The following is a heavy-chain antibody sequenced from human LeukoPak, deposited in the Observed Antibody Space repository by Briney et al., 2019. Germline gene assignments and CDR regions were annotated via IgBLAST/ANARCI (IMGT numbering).Heavy chain of an antibody. Sequence: GGSLRLSCAASGFTVSGNYMSWVRQAPGKGLEWVSVIYSGGSTYYADSVKGRFTISRDNSKNTLYLQMNSLRAEDTAVYYCATRYYYDSSDYWGQGTLVTVSS. CDR1: GFTVSGNY. D-gene: IGHD3-22*01. V-gene: IGHV3-66*01. CDR3: ATRYYYDSSDY. CDR2: IYSGGST. J-gene: IGHJ4*02.